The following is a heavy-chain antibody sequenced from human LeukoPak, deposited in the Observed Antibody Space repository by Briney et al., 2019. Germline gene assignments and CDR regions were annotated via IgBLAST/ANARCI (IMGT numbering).Heavy chain of an antibody. CDR1: GGSISSSSYY. J-gene: IGHJ4*02. D-gene: IGHD4-17*01. Sequence: PSETLSLTCTVSGGSISSSSYYWGWIRQPPGKGLEWIGSIYYSGSTYYNPSLKSRVTMSVDTSNNQFSLKLSSVTAADTAVYYCARGPTTVTRAFDYWGQGTLVTVSS. CDR3: ARGPTTVTRAFDY. V-gene: IGHV4-39*07. CDR2: IYYSGST.